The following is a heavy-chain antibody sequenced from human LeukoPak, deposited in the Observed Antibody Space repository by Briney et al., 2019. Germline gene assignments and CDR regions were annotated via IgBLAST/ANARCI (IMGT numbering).Heavy chain of an antibody. CDR2: ITGSGGST. V-gene: IGHV3-23*01. CDR3: ARADIAVAGTGGYFDY. Sequence: AGGSLRLSCAASGFTFSNYAMTWVRQAQGKGLQWVSAITGSGGSTSYADSVKGRFAISRDNSKNTLYLQMNSLRAEDTAVYYCARADIAVAGTGGYFDYWGQGTLVTVSS. CDR1: GFTFSNYA. D-gene: IGHD6-19*01. J-gene: IGHJ4*02.